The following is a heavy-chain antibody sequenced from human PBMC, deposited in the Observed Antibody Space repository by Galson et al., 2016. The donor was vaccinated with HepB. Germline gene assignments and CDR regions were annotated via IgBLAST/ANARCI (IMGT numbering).Heavy chain of an antibody. CDR2: IIPIFGSP. D-gene: IGHD3-22*01. Sequence: SCKASGGTFSSYAISWVRQAPGQGLEWMGGIIPIFGSPNYAQKFQGRVTISADESTSTAYMELSSLRSEDTAVYYCARRGTRGYFDTTVYYNDAFDIWGQGTMVTASS. CDR3: ARRGTRGYFDTTVYYNDAFDI. V-gene: IGHV1-69*01. J-gene: IGHJ3*02. CDR1: GGTFSSYA.